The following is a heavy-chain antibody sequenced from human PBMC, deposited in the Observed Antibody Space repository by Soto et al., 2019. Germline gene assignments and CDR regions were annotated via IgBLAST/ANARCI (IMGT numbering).Heavy chain of an antibody. V-gene: IGHV1-8*01. CDR2: MNPNSGNT. J-gene: IGHJ6*02. CDR1: GYTFTSYD. Sequence: ASVKFSCKASGYTFTSYDINWVRQATGQGLEWMGWMNPNSGNTGYAQKFQGRVTMTRNTSISTAYMELSSLRSEDTAVYYCARGRYSSSLGLNYYGMDVWGQGTTVTVSS. CDR3: ARGRYSSSLGLNYYGMDV. D-gene: IGHD6-6*01.